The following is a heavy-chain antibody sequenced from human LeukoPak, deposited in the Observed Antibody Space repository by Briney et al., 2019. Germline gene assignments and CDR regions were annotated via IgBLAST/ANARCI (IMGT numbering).Heavy chain of an antibody. CDR3: ARRPSRYCSGGSCYGN. Sequence: SETLSLTCTVSGGSISSSSYYWGWIRQPPGKGLEWIGSIYYSGSTYYNPSLKSRVTISVDTSKNQFSLKLSSVTAADTAVYYCARRPSRYCSGGSCYGNWDQGTLVTVSS. CDR2: IYYSGST. V-gene: IGHV4-39*01. J-gene: IGHJ4*02. CDR1: GGSISSSSYY. D-gene: IGHD2-15*01.